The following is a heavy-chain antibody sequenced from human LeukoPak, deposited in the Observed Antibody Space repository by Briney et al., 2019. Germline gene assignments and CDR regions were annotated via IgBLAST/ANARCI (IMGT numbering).Heavy chain of an antibody. CDR2: ISSSGSTI. V-gene: IGHV3-48*01. Sequence: GGSLRLSCAASGFTFSNAWMSWVRQAPGEGLESVSYISSSGSTILYADSVKGRFTISRDNAKNSLYLQMNSLRGEDTAVYYCARVWSGYSNSDYWGQGTLVTVSA. CDR1: GFTFSNAW. D-gene: IGHD3-3*01. J-gene: IGHJ4*02. CDR3: ARVWSGYSNSDY.